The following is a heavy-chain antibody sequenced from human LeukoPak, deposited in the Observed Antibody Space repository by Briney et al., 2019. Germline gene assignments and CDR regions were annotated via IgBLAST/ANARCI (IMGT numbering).Heavy chain of an antibody. D-gene: IGHD3-22*01. CDR2: INPNSGGT. V-gene: IGHV1-2*02. CDR1: GYTFTGHY. CDR3: ARVEYHYDSSGYYDY. J-gene: IGHJ4*02. Sequence: ASVKVSCKASGYTFTGHYMYWVRQAPGQGLEWMGWINPNSGGTNYAQKFQGRVTMTRDTSISTDYMELSSLRSDDTAVYYCARVEYHYDSSGYYDYWGQGTLVTVSS.